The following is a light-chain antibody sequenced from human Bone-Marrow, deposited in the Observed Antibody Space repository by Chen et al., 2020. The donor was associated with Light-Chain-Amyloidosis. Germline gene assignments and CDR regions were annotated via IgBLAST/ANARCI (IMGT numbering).Light chain of an antibody. Sequence: EIVLTQSPATLSLSPGERATLSCRASQSVSSSYLAWYQQKPGQAPRLLIYGASSRATGIPDRFSGSGSGTDFTLTISRLAPEDFAVYYCQQYGSSPWTFGQGTKVEIK. J-gene: IGKJ1*01. V-gene: IGKV3-20*01. CDR2: GAS. CDR1: QSVSSSY. CDR3: QQYGSSPWT.